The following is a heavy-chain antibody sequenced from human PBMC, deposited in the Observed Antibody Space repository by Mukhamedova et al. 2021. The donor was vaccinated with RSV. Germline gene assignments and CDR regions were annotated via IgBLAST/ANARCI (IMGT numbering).Heavy chain of an antibody. CDR2: ISGSGGST. D-gene: IGHD2-2*02. V-gene: IGHV3-23*01. J-gene: IGHJ4*02. Sequence: VSAISGSGGSTYYADSVKGRFTISRDNSKNTLYLQMNSLRAEDTAVYYCAKGAARYCSSTSCYRGGLDWGQGTLVTVSS. CDR3: AKGAARYCSSTSCYRGGLD.